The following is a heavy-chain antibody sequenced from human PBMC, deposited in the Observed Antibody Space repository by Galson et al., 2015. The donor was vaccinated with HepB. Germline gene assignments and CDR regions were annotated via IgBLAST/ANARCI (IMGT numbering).Heavy chain of an antibody. D-gene: IGHD3-22*01. CDR2: TFNGGST. CDR1: GFTVTSNY. J-gene: IGHJ3*02. CDR3: ARDRYYFDNTGYYPAFEI. V-gene: IGHV3-66*01. Sequence: SLRLSCAASGFTVTSNYMSWVRQAPGKGLEWVSLTFNGGSTYYADSVKGRFSISIDNFKNTLYLQMNSLRAEDTAVYYCARDRYYFDNTGYYPAFEIWGQGTMVTVSS.